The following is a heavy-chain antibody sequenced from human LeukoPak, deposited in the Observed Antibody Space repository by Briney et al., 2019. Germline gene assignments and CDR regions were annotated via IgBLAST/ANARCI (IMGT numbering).Heavy chain of an antibody. CDR2: IYYSGST. CDR1: GGSISSSSYY. Sequence: PSETLSLTCTVSGGSISSSSYYWGWIRQPPGKGLEWIGSIYYSGSTYYNPSLKSRVTISVDTSKNQFSLKLSSVTAADTAVYYCARAGSYPLPDAFDIRGQGTMVTVSS. J-gene: IGHJ3*02. D-gene: IGHD3-10*01. CDR3: ARAGSYPLPDAFDI. V-gene: IGHV4-39*07.